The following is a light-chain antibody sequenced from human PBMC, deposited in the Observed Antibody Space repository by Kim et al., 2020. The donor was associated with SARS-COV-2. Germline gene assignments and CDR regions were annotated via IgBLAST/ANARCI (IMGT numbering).Light chain of an antibody. J-gene: IGKJ2*01. Sequence: DIQMTQSPSTLSASVGDRVTITCRASQSISSWLAWYQQKPGKAPKLLIYDASSLESGVPSRFSGSGSGTEFTLTISSLQPDDFATYYCQRYNSYYTFGQGTKLEI. CDR2: DAS. CDR1: QSISSW. V-gene: IGKV1-5*01. CDR3: QRYNSYYT.